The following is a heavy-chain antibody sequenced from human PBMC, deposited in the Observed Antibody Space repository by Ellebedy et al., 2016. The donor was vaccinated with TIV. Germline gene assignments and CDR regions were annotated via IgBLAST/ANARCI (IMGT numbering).Heavy chain of an antibody. CDR2: IYYSGST. J-gene: IGHJ6*02. CDR1: GGSISSYY. Sequence: MPGGSLRLSCTVSGGSISSYYWSWIRQPPGKGLEWIGYIYYSGSTNYNPFLKSRVTISVDTSKNQFSLKLSSVTAADTAVYYCARVGTAMVTSRYYYYYGMDVWGQGTTVTVSS. V-gene: IGHV4-59*01. CDR3: ARVGTAMVTSRYYYYYGMDV. D-gene: IGHD5-18*01.